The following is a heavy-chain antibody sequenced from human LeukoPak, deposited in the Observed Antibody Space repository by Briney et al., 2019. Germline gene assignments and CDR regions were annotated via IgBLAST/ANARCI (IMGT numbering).Heavy chain of an antibody. D-gene: IGHD3-10*01. V-gene: IGHV3-30-3*01. CDR2: ISYDGSNK. CDR3: ARVDYGSGSYFPD. Sequence: GRSLRLSCAASGFTFSSYAMHWVRQAPGKGLEWVAVISYDGSNKYYADSVKGRFTISRDNSKNTLYLQMNSLRAEDTAVYYCARVDYGSGSYFPDWGQGTLVTVSS. J-gene: IGHJ4*02. CDR1: GFTFSSYA.